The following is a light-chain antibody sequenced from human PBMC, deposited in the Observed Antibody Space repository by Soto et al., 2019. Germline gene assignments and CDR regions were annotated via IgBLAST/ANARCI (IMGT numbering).Light chain of an antibody. Sequence: DIVMTQSPDSLAVSLGERATINCKSSQNNKNYLAGYQQKAGQPPKLIIDWASTRASGVPDRFSGSGSGTDFTLTISSLQAEDVAVYYCQHYYSSWTFGQGTKVEIK. J-gene: IGKJ1*01. V-gene: IGKV4-1*01. CDR2: WAS. CDR3: QHYYSSWT. CDR1: QNNKNY.